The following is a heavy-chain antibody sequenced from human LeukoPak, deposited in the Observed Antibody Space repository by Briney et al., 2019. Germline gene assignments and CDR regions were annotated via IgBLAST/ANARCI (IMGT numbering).Heavy chain of an antibody. CDR1: GGSINSSGYY. CDR3: AREDCSSTSCYYYYYMDV. J-gene: IGHJ6*03. D-gene: IGHD2-2*01. V-gene: IGHV4-39*02. Sequence: SETLSLTCTVSGGSINSSGYYWGWIRQPPGRGLEWVGSHYSGGSTYYNPSLKSRVTISVDTSKNQFSLKLNSVTAADTAVYYCAREDCSSTSCYYYYYMDVWGKGTTVTVSS. CDR2: HYSGGST.